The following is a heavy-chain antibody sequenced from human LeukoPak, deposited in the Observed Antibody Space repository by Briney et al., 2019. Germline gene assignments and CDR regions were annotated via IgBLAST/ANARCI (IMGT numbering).Heavy chain of an antibody. CDR3: ARRRVSPNYFDY. CDR2: INHSGST. Sequence: PSETLSLTCAVYGGSFSGYYWSWIRQPPGKGLEWIGEINHSGSTNYNPPLKSRVTISVDTSKNQFSLKLSSVTAADTAVYYCARRRVSPNYFDYWGQGTLVTVSS. V-gene: IGHV4-34*01. J-gene: IGHJ4*02. D-gene: IGHD6-13*01. CDR1: GGSFSGYY.